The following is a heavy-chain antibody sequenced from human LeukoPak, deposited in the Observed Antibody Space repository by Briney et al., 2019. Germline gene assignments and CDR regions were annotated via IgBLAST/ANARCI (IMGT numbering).Heavy chain of an antibody. CDR2: IRGGGSFT. V-gene: IGHV3-23*01. J-gene: IGHJ4*02. CDR3: AKVLSPDGGDLDY. Sequence: GGSLRLSCAASGFTFSNYAMNWVRQAPGKGLEWVSGIRGGGSFTYYADSVKGRFTISRDNSENTLYLQMDSLTVEDSAVYYCAKVLSPDGGDLDYWGQGTLVTVSS. CDR1: GFTFSNYA. D-gene: IGHD2-21*02.